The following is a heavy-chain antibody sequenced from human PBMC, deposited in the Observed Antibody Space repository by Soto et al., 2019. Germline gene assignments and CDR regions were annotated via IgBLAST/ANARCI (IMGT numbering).Heavy chain of an antibody. Sequence: GGSLRLSCAASGFTFSSYSMNWVRQAPGKGLEWVSYISSSISTIYYADSVKGRFTISRDNAKNSLYLQMNSLRAEDTAVYYCARGLYYYDSSGYYWGQGTLVTVSS. D-gene: IGHD3-22*01. CDR2: ISSSISTI. CDR3: ARGLYYYDSSGYY. J-gene: IGHJ4*02. CDR1: GFTFSSYS. V-gene: IGHV3-48*01.